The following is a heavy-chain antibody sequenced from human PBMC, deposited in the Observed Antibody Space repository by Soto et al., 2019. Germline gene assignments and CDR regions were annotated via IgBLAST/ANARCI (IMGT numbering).Heavy chain of an antibody. D-gene: IGHD2-2*01. V-gene: IGHV1-69*01. Sequence: QVQLVQSGAEVKKPGSSVKVSCKASGGTFSSYAISWVRQAPGQGLEWMGGIIPISDTTNYAQKFQGRVTINEDESTSTAYMELSRLRSEDTAVYYCARSQGSSTSLEIYYYYYYGMDVWGQGTTVTVSS. CDR3: ARSQGSSTSLEIYYYYYYGMDV. CDR2: IIPISDTT. J-gene: IGHJ6*02. CDR1: GGTFSSYA.